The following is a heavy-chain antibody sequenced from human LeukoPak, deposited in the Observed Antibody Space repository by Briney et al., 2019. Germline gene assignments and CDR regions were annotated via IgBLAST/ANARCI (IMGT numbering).Heavy chain of an antibody. J-gene: IGHJ5*02. Sequence: ASVKVSCKTSGYTFTGYYIHWVRQAPGQGLEWMGWINPNSGGTNYAQKFQGRVTMTRDTSISTAYVELSRLRSDDTAVYYCARDNEPLGYCSSTSCLNWFDPWGQGTLVTVSS. CDR2: INPNSGGT. D-gene: IGHD2-2*01. CDR1: GYTFTGYY. V-gene: IGHV1-2*02. CDR3: ARDNEPLGYCSSTSCLNWFDP.